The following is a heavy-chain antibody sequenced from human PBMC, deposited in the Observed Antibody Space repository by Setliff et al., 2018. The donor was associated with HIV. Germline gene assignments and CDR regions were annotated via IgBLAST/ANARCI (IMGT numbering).Heavy chain of an antibody. CDR1: GYTFTGYY. V-gene: IGHV1-2*02. CDR2: INPNTGDT. D-gene: IGHD6-25*01. J-gene: IGHJ5*02. Sequence: ASVKVSCKASGYTFTGYYIHWVRQAPGQGLEWLGWINPNTGDTNYAQRFQGRVTMTRDTSISTAYMELSRLRSDDTAVYYCAREDQTAGGFDPWGQGTLVTVSS. CDR3: AREDQTAGGFDP.